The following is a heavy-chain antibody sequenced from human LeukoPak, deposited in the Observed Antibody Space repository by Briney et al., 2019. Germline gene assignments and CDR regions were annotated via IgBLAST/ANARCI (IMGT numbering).Heavy chain of an antibody. D-gene: IGHD6-6*01. J-gene: IGHJ4*02. CDR2: ISATGAST. CDR3: AKDLWHLVRMIDH. V-gene: IGHV3-23*01. CDR1: GFIFSKYA. Sequence: PGGSLRLSCEGFGFIFSKYAMNWVRQALGKGLEWVSAISATGASTYYIDSVKGRFTISRDNSNNTLYLQMNSLRAEDTARYYCAKDLWHLVRMIDHWGQGILVIAST.